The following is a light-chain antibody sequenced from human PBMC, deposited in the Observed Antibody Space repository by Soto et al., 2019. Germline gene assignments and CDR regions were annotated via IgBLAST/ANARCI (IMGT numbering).Light chain of an antibody. V-gene: IGLV2-14*01. J-gene: IGLJ2*01. CDR1: SSDVGGYNY. CDR3: SSYTSRSTL. Sequence: QSALTQPASVSGSPGQSITISCPGTSSDVGGYNYVSWYQQHPGKAPTLMIYDVSNRPSGVSNRFSGSKSGNTASLTISGRQAEDEADYYCSSYTSRSTLFGGGTKVTVL. CDR2: DVS.